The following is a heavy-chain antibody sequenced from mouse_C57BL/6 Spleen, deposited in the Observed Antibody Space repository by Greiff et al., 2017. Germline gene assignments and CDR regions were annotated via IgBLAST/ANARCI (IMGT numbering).Heavy chain of an antibody. CDR3: ARPPYYYGSRGYFDV. D-gene: IGHD1-1*01. J-gene: IGHJ1*03. CDR1: GYAFSSSW. V-gene: IGHV1-82*01. Sequence: QVQLQQSGPELVKPGASVKISCKASGYAFSSSWMNWVKQRPGKGLEWIGRIYPGDGDTNYNGKFKGKATLTADKSSSTAYMQLSSLTSEDSAVYFCARPPYYYGSRGYFDVWGTGTTVTVSS. CDR2: IYPGDGDT.